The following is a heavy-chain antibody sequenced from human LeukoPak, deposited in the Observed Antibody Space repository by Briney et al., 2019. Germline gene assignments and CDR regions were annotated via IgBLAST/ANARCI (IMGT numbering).Heavy chain of an antibody. V-gene: IGHV4-39*01. Sequence: SETLSLTCTVSGGSISSSSYYWGWIRQPPGKGLEWIGTIYYSGSTYYNPSLKSRITISVDTSKNQFSLKLSSVTAADTAVYYCARHLAIYDSGGYYYERGRCYFDFWGQGALVTVSS. J-gene: IGHJ4*02. CDR2: IYYSGST. CDR1: GGSISSSSYY. D-gene: IGHD3-22*01. CDR3: ARHLAIYDSGGYYYERGRCYFDF.